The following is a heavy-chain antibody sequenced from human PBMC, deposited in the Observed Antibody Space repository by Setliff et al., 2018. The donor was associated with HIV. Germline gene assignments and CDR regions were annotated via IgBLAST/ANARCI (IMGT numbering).Heavy chain of an antibody. CDR1: GYTFHTYA. J-gene: IGHJ4*02. D-gene: IGHD5-18*01. Sequence: SVKVSCKASGYTFHTYAMHWVRQAPGQRLEWMGWINAGNGNAKYSQKFQGRVTITSDTSASTVYMELSSLRYEDTAVYYCARDSYGLDYWGQGTPVTVSS. CDR3: ARDSYGLDY. CDR2: INAGNGNA. V-gene: IGHV1-3*01.